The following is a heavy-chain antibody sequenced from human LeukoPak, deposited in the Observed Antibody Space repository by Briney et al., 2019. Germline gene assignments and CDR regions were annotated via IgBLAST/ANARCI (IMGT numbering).Heavy chain of an antibody. CDR3: ARDHSSGWYQGAFDI. V-gene: IGHV3-23*01. CDR2: ISGGGGST. J-gene: IGHJ3*02. CDR1: GFTFTSYS. D-gene: IGHD6-19*01. Sequence: GGSLRLSCAASGFTFTSYSMNWVRQAPGKGLEWVSTISGGGGSTYYADSVKGRFTISRDNSKNTLYLQMNSLRAEDTAVYYCARDHSSGWYQGAFDIWGQGTMVTVSS.